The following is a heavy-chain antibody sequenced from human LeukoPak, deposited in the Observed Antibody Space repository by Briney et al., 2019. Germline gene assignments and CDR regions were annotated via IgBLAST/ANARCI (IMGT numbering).Heavy chain of an antibody. Sequence: GGSLRLSCAVSGFTFSDCYKSWIRKPPGQGMEWESYISSRGSTIYYADSVKGRFSISRDNAKNSLYLQMNSLRAEDTAVYYCAGGSSKTTAIGTKRYWGQATLASVSS. V-gene: IGHV3-11*01. J-gene: IGHJ4*02. CDR3: AGGSSKTTAIGTKRY. D-gene: IGHD6-13*01. CDR2: ISSRGSTI. CDR1: GFTFSDCY.